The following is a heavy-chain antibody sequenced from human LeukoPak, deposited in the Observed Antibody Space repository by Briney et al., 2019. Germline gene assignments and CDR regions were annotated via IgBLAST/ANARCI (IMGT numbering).Heavy chain of an antibody. CDR1: GYTFTSYG. V-gene: IGHV1-18*01. J-gene: IGHJ4*02. Sequence: ASVKVSCKASGYTFTSYGISWVRQAPGQGLEWMGWISAYNGNTNYAQKLQGRVTMTTDTSTSAGYMELRSLRSDDTAVYYCARGRYCSSTSCSPSFYFDFWGQGTLVTVSS. CDR3: ARGRYCSSTSCSPSFYFDF. D-gene: IGHD2-2*01. CDR2: ISAYNGNT.